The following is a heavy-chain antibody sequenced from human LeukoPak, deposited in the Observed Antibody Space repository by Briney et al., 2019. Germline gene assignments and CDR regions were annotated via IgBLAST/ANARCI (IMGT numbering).Heavy chain of an antibody. CDR1: GDSISSSNYY. CDR2: IYYSGIT. J-gene: IGHJ5*02. Sequence: PSETLSLTCTVSGDSISSSNYYWGWIRQPPGKELEWIGSIYYSGITYYNPSLKSRVTISVDTSKNQFSLKLSSVTAADTAVYCCASQQLVLTWGQGTLVTVSS. V-gene: IGHV4-39*01. CDR3: ASQQLVLT. D-gene: IGHD6-13*01.